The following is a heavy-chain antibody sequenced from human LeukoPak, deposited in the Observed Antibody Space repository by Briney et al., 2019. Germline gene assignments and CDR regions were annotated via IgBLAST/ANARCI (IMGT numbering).Heavy chain of an antibody. Sequence: PSETLSLTCTVSGGSISSYYWSWIRQPPGKGLEWIGYIYYSGSTNYNPSLKSRVTISVDTSKNQFSLKLSSVTAADTAVYYCARALRWYKEGFDPWGQGTLVTVSS. CDR2: IYYSGST. D-gene: IGHD4-23*01. CDR3: ARALRWYKEGFDP. J-gene: IGHJ5*02. V-gene: IGHV4-59*12. CDR1: GGSISSYY.